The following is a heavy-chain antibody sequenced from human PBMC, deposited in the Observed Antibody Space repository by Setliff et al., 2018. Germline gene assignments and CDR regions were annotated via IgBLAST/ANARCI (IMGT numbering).Heavy chain of an antibody. V-gene: IGHV3-21*01. J-gene: IGHJ6*02. D-gene: IGHD3-9*01. CDR2: ISSSSSYI. CDR1: GFTFSSYS. CDR3: ARLLAYYDIHYGMDV. Sequence: GGSLRLSCAASGFTFSSYSMNWVRQAPGKGLEWVSSISSSSSYIYYADSVKGRFTISRDNAKNSLYLQMNSLRAEDTAVYYCARLLAYYDIHYGMDVWGQGTTVTVSS.